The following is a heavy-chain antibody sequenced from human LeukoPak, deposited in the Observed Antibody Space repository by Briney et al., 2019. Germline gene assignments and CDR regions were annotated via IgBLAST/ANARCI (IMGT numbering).Heavy chain of an antibody. D-gene: IGHD3-22*01. Sequence: PSETLSLTCAVYGGSFSGYYWSWIRQPPGKGLEWIGEINHSGSTSYDPSLKSRVTISVDKSKNQFSLKLSSVTAADTAVYYCASYYYDSSGYYPGYFQHWGQGTLVTVSS. J-gene: IGHJ1*01. CDR1: GGSFSGYY. CDR3: ASYYYDSSGYYPGYFQH. V-gene: IGHV4-34*01. CDR2: INHSGST.